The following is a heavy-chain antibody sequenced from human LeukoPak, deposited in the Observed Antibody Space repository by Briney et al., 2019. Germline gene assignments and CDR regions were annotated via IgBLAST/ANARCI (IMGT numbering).Heavy chain of an antibody. CDR3: ASLSSGWPY. V-gene: IGHV3-30*03. D-gene: IGHD6-19*01. CDR2: ISYDGSNK. CDR1: GFTFSSYG. Sequence: PGRSLRLSCAASGFTFSSYGMHWVRQAPGKGLEWVAVISYDGSNKYYADSVKGRFTISRDNAKNSLYLQMNSLRAEDTAVYYCASLSSGWPYWGQGTLVTVSS. J-gene: IGHJ4*02.